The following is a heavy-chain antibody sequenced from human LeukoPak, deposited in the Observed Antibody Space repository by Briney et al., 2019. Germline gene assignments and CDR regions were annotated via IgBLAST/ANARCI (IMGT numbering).Heavy chain of an antibody. J-gene: IGHJ4*02. Sequence: SVKVSCKASGGTFSSYAISWVRQAPGQGLEWMGGIIPIFGTANYAQKFQGRVTITADESTSTAYMELSSLRSEDTAVYYCARLDCSSTSCQRGYSGYDYEYYFDYWGQGTLVTVSS. CDR1: GGTFSSYA. CDR3: ARLDCSSTSCQRGYSGYDYEYYFDY. CDR2: IIPIFGTA. V-gene: IGHV1-69*01. D-gene: IGHD5-12*01.